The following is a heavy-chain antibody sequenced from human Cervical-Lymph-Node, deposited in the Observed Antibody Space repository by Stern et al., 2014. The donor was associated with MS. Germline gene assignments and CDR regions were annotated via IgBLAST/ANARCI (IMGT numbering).Heavy chain of an antibody. CDR2: ISSRDGTI. D-gene: IGHD3-10*01. J-gene: IGHJ4*02. CDR3: ARAGGSEDDF. CDR1: GFIFSDYY. V-gene: IGHV3-11*01. Sequence: DQLVESGGGLVKPGGSLRLSCAASGFIFSDYYMNWIRQAPGKGLEWLSYISSRDGTIYYADSVKGRFTISRDNAKKSLYLHMNSLRAEDTAVYYCARAGGSEDDFWGQGTLVTVSS.